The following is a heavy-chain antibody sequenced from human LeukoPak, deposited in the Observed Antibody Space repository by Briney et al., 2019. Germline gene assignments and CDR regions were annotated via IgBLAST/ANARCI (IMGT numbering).Heavy chain of an antibody. J-gene: IGHJ4*02. CDR2: ISSSGSTI. CDR1: GFTFSDYY. D-gene: IGHD3-22*01. CDR3: ARARVLVVVIDYFDY. Sequence: GGSLRPSCAASGFTFSDYYMSWIRQAPGKGLEWVSYISSSGSTIYYADSVKGRFTISRDNAKNSLYLQMNSLRAEDTAVYYCARARVLVVVIDYFDYWGQGTLVTVSS. V-gene: IGHV3-11*01.